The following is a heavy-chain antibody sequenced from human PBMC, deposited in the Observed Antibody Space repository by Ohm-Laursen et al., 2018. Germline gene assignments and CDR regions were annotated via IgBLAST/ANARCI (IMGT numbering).Heavy chain of an antibody. CDR1: GFTFSSYS. J-gene: IGHJ4*02. CDR2: ISSSSSYI. V-gene: IGHV3-21*04. Sequence: SLRLSCTASGFTFSSYSMNWVRQAPGKGLEWVSSISSSSSYIYYADSVKGRFTISRDNAKNSLYLQMNSLRAEDTAVYYCARSPGTYYYNSSGYSALYYFDYWGQGTLVTVSS. D-gene: IGHD3-22*01. CDR3: ARSPGTYYYNSSGYSALYYFDY.